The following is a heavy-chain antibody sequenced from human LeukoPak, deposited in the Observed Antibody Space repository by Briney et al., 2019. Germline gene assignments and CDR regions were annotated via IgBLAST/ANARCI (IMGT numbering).Heavy chain of an antibody. CDR1: GYTFTAYY. V-gene: IGHV1-2*02. D-gene: IGHD2-15*01. Sequence: ASVKVSCTASGYTFTAYYMHTVRQAPGQGLEWMGWINPNSGGTNYAQKFQGRVTMTRDTSISTAYMELSRLRSDDTAVYYCARSLLKGSGRVDDWGEGALGTVSS. CDR2: INPNSGGT. J-gene: IGHJ1*01. CDR3: ARSLLKGSGRVDD.